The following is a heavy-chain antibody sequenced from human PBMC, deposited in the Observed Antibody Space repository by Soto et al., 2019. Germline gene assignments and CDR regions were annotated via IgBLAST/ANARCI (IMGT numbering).Heavy chain of an antibody. CDR2: ISHEGGTQ. CDR3: AKEGTPRVSRWDDN. J-gene: IGHJ4*02. CDR1: GFTFSEYG. D-gene: IGHD1-26*01. Sequence: QVHLAESGGGVVQPGGSLRLSCAASGFTFSEYGIDWIRQAPGKGLEWVAVISHEGGTQYYADSVRARFTVSRDNSKNIVYLQMDSLRPEDTAVYFCAKEGTPRVSRWDDNWCQGTLVTVSS. V-gene: IGHV3-30*18.